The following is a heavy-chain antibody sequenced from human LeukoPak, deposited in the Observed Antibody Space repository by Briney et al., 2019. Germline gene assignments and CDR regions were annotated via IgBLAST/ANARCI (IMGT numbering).Heavy chain of an antibody. V-gene: IGHV3-53*04. CDR3: ARAGSDTAMAFNY. D-gene: IGHD5-18*01. Sequence: GGSLSLSCAASGFTVSSNYMSWVRQAPGKGLEWVSVIYGGGGIYYADSVKGRFTISRHNSRSTLYLQMSSLRVEDTAVYYCARAGSDTAMAFNYWGQGTLVSVSS. CDR2: IYGGGGI. CDR1: GFTVSSNY. J-gene: IGHJ4*02.